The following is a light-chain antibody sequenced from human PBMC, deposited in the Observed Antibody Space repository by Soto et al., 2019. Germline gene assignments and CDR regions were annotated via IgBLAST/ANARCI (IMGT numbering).Light chain of an antibody. CDR2: AAS. CDR1: QTISSY. V-gene: IGKV1-39*01. CDR3: QQYGRSPFT. J-gene: IGKJ3*01. Sequence: IQMTQSPSSLSASVGGRVTITCRASQTISSYLNWYQQTPGRAPALLISAASTLQSGVPSRFSGSGSGTDFTLTISSLQPEDFAVYYCQQYGRSPFTFGPGTKVDIK.